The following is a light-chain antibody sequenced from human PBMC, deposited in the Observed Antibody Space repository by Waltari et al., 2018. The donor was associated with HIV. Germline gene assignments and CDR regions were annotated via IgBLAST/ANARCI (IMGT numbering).Light chain of an antibody. CDR1: RSISYSSNNKNY. CDR3: QQYHSLPIT. J-gene: IGKJ5*01. Sequence: DIVLTQSPDSLAVSLGERATIHCTSSRSISYSSNNKNYLVWYQQKPGQPPRVLIYWASTRESGVPDRFSGSGSGTDFTLTISSLQTEDVAVYFCQQYHSLPITFGQGTRLEIK. CDR2: WAS. V-gene: IGKV4-1*01.